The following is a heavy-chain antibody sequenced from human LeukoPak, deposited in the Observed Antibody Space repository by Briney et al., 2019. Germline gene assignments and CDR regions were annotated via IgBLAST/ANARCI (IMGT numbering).Heavy chain of an antibody. CDR2: ISTSSTTT. CDR3: ARAGSHRNSGYDY. V-gene: IGHV3-48*04. Sequence: GSLRLSCAASGFTLSTYYMNWVRQAPGKGLEWVSYISTSSTTTYNADSVEGRFTISRDNAKNSLYLQMNSLRAEDTAVYYCARAGSHRNSGYDYWGQGTLVTVSS. J-gene: IGHJ4*02. CDR1: GFTLSTYY. D-gene: IGHD5-12*01.